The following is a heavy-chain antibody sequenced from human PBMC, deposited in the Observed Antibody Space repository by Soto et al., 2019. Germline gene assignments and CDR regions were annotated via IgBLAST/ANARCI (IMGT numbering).Heavy chain of an antibody. J-gene: IGHJ1*01. D-gene: IGHD3-22*01. CDR1: GYALTELS. V-gene: IGHV1-24*01. CDR3: ATDGRYYESSGYHIFQH. Sequence: ASVKVSCKVSGYALTELSMHWVRRAPGKGPEWMGGFDPEDGETIYAQKFQGRVTMTEDTSTATAYMERSSLRSEDTAVYYCATDGRYYESSGYHIFQHWGQGTRVSVAS. CDR2: FDPEDGET.